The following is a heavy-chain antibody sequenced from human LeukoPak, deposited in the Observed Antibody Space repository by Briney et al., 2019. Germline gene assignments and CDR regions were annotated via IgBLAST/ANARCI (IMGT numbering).Heavy chain of an antibody. CDR1: GGTFSSYA. J-gene: IGHJ4*02. D-gene: IGHD3-22*01. CDR2: IIPIFGTA. Sequence: SVKVSCKASGGTFSSYAISWVRQAPGQGLEWMGGIIPIFGTANYAQKFQGRVTITTDESTSTAYMELSSVRSEDTAVYYCARLNYDSSGYYYWGQGTLVTVSS. V-gene: IGHV1-69*05. CDR3: ARLNYDSSGYYY.